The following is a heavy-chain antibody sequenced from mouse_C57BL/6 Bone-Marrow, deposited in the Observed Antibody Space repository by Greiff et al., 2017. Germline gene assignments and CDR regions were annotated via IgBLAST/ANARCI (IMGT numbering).Heavy chain of an antibody. CDR2: INPSSGDT. J-gene: IGHJ2*01. D-gene: IGHD1-1*01. V-gene: IGHV1-4*01. Sequence: QVQLQQSGAELARPGASVKMSCKASGYTFTSYTMHWVKQRPGQGLEWIGYINPSSGDTKYNQKFKDKATLTADKSSSTAYMQLSSLTSEDSAVYYCAGDRATVDPSFDYWGQGTTLSVSS. CDR3: AGDRATVDPSFDY. CDR1: GYTFTSYT.